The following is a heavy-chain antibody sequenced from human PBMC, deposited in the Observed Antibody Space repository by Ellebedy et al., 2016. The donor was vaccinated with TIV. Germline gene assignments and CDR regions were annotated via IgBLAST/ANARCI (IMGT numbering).Heavy chain of an antibody. Sequence: ASVKVSCXASGYTFTGYYMHWVRQAPGQGLQWMGWIDANSGATNYAQKFQGRLKVTRDTSISTAYMELDSLTSDDTAVYYCARDSATGDEAFDYWGQGTLVTVSS. J-gene: IGHJ4*02. CDR2: IDANSGAT. D-gene: IGHD7-27*01. CDR1: GYTFTGYY. CDR3: ARDSATGDEAFDY. V-gene: IGHV1-2*02.